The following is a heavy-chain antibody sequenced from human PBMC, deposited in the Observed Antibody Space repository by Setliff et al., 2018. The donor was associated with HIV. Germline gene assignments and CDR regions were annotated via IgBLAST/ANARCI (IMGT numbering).Heavy chain of an antibody. Sequence: TLVNPTQTLPLTCNFSGFSFTTSGVAVGWIRQPPGKALEWLALIYWDDEERYVPSLQSRLSITKDPSENQVVLTMTNMDPVDTATYYCAHRRGGDRGTNNWFDPWGQGALVTVSS. CDR3: AHRRGGDRGTNNWFDP. J-gene: IGHJ5*02. D-gene: IGHD1-1*01. CDR2: IYWDDEE. V-gene: IGHV2-5*05. CDR1: GFSFTTSGVA.